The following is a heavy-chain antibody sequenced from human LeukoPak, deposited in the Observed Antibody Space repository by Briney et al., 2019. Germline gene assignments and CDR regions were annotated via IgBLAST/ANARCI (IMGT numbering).Heavy chain of an antibody. V-gene: IGHV5-51*01. CDR3: ARRELELQKGFDY. CDR1: GYSFTNYW. CDR2: IYPGDSDT. D-gene: IGHD1-7*01. J-gene: IGHJ4*02. Sequence: GESLKISCKGSGYSFTNYWIGWVRQMPGKGLEWMGIIYPGDSDTRYSPSFQGQVTISADKSISTAYLQWSSLKASDTAMYYCARRELELQKGFDYWGQGTLVTVSS.